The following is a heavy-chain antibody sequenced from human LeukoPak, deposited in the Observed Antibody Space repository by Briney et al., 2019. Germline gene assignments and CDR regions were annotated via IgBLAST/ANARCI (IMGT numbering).Heavy chain of an antibody. D-gene: IGHD6-13*01. V-gene: IGHV4-39*07. CDR2: IYYSGST. J-gene: IGHJ6*03. Sequence: PSETLSLTCTVSGGSISSSSYYWGWIRQPPGKGLEWIGSIYYSGSTYYNPSLKSRVTISVDTSKNQFSLKLSSVTAADTAVYYCAREETGYSSSWLPGYMDVWGKGTTVTVSS. CDR1: GGSISSSSYY. CDR3: AREETGYSSSWLPGYMDV.